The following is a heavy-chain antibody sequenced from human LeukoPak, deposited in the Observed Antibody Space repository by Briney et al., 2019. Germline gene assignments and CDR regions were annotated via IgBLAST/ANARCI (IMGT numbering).Heavy chain of an antibody. CDR1: GYTFTSYD. Sequence: ASAKVSCKASGYTFTSYDINWVRQATGQGLEWMGWMNPNSGNTGYAQKFQGRVTMTRNTSISTDYMELSSLRSEDTAVYYCASGGPSSTYYDFWSGYYPFGYYYGMDVWGQGTTVTVSS. D-gene: IGHD3-3*01. CDR2: MNPNSGNT. J-gene: IGHJ6*02. CDR3: ASGGPSSTYYDFWSGYYPFGYYYGMDV. V-gene: IGHV1-8*01.